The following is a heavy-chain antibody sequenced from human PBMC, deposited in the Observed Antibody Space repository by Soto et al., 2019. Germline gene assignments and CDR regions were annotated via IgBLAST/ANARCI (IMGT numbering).Heavy chain of an antibody. CDR2: ISSSSTYI. CDR1: GFTFSSYN. Sequence: GSLRLSCAASGFTFSSYNMNWVRQAPGKGLEWVSSISSSSTYISYADSVKGRFTISRDNAKNSLYLQMNSLKADDTAVYYCARDLWVMITFGGVIAHTPDYWGQGSLVTVSS. V-gene: IGHV3-21*01. J-gene: IGHJ4*02. CDR3: ARDLWVMITFGGVIAHTPDY. D-gene: IGHD3-16*01.